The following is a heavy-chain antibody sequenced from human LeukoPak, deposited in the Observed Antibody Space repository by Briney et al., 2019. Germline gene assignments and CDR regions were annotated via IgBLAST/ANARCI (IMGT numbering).Heavy chain of an antibody. Sequence: GGSLRLSCAASGFTVSSNYMSWVRQAPGKGLEWVSVIYSGGSTYYADSVKGRFTISGDNSKNTLYLQMNSLRAEDTAVYYCASFPPLGPRRTYSIDYWGQGTLVTVSS. CDR3: ASFPPLGPRRTYSIDY. V-gene: IGHV3-66*01. CDR2: IYSGGST. D-gene: IGHD2-21*01. CDR1: GFTVSSNY. J-gene: IGHJ4*02.